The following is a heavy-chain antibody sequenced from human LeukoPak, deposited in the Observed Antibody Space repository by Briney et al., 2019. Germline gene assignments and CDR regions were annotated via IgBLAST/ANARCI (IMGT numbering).Heavy chain of an antibody. V-gene: IGHV4-59*01. CDR2: IYYSGST. CDR3: ARSKLTASSNFDY. Sequence: SETLSLTCTVSGGSISSYYWSWIRQPPGKGLEWIGYIYYSGSTNYNPSLKSRVTISVDTSKNQFSLKLSSVTAADTAVYYCARSKLTASSNFDYWGQGTLVTASS. J-gene: IGHJ4*02. D-gene: IGHD4/OR15-4a*01. CDR1: GGSISSYY.